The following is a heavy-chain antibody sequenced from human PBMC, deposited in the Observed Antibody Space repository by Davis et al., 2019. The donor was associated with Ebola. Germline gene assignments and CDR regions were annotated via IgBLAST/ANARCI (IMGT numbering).Heavy chain of an antibody. V-gene: IGHV4-30-4*08. Sequence: PSETLSLTCKVSGGSISSGDYYWSWIRQPPGKGLEWIGYIYDSGSTYYNPSLKSRVLISVDTSKNQFSLKLSSVTAADTAVYYCARGCIAARPAVCSWGQGTLVTVSS. CDR2: IYDSGST. CDR3: ARGCIAARPAVCS. D-gene: IGHD6-6*01. CDR1: GGSISSGDYY. J-gene: IGHJ5*02.